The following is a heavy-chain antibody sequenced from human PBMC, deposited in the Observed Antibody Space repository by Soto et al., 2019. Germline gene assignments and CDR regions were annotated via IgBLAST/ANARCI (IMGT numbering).Heavy chain of an antibody. D-gene: IGHD2-8*01. Sequence: ASVKVSCKASGYSFTDYHIHWVRQAPGQGLEWLGRINPKSGGTSTAQKFQGWVTMTTDTSISTASMELTRLTSDDTAIYYCARGDSTDCSNGVCSFFYNHDMDVWGPGTTVTVSS. CDR3: ARGDSTDCSNGVCSFFYNHDMDV. CDR2: INPKSGGT. V-gene: IGHV1-2*04. CDR1: GYSFTDYH. J-gene: IGHJ6*02.